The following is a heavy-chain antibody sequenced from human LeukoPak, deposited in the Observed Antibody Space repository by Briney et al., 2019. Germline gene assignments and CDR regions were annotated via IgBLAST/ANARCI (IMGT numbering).Heavy chain of an antibody. CDR2: IYTSGST. D-gene: IGHD3-10*01. CDR3: ARVRYYYGSGSYLP. Sequence: PSETLSLTCTVSGGSISSYYWSWIRQPAGKGLEWIGRIYTSGSTNYNPSLKSRVTMSVDTPKNQFSLKLSSVTAADTAVYYCARVRYYYGSGSYLPWGQGTPVTVSS. CDR1: GGSISSYY. V-gene: IGHV4-4*07. J-gene: IGHJ5*02.